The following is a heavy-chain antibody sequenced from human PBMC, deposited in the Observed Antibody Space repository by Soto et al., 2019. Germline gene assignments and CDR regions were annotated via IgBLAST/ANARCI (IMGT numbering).Heavy chain of an antibody. D-gene: IGHD4-17*01. CDR2: IYYSGST. CDR1: GGSISSGGYY. J-gene: IGHJ5*02. CDR3: ERGGTVTNRAPNGFDP. V-gene: IGHV4-31*03. Sequence: QVQLQESGPGLVKPSQTLSLTCTVSGGSISSGGYYWSWIRQHPGKGLEWIGYIYYSGSTYYNPSLKGRVTISVDPSNNPFSLKLSSVTAADTAVYSCERGGTVTNRAPNGFDPWGQGTLVTVSS.